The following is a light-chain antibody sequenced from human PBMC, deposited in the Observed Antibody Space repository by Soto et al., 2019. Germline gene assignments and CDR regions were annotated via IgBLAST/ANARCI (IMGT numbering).Light chain of an antibody. J-gene: IGKJ4*01. CDR3: QQYDNLLT. V-gene: IGKV1-33*01. CDR1: QDISNY. Sequence: DIQMTQSPSSLSASVGDRVTTTCQASQDISNYLNWYQQKPGKAPKLLIYDASNLETGVPSRFSGSGSGTDFTFTISSLQPEDIATYYCQQYDNLLTFGGGTKVDIK. CDR2: DAS.